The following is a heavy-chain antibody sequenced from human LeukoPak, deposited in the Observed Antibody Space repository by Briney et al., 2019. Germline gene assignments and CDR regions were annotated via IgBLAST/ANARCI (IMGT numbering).Heavy chain of an antibody. CDR1: GYTSTGYY. CDR3: ARESSSCNDY. Sequence: ASVKVSCKASGYTSTGYYMHWVRQDPGQGLEWMGWINPNSGGTNYAQKFQGRVTMTRDTSISTAYMGLSRLRSDDTAVYYCARESSSCNDYWGQGTLVTVSS. D-gene: IGHD6-13*01. J-gene: IGHJ4*02. CDR2: INPNSGGT. V-gene: IGHV1-2*02.